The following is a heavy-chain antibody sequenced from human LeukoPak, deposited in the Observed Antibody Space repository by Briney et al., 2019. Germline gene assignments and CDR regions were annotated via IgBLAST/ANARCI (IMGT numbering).Heavy chain of an antibody. V-gene: IGHV3-30-3*01. D-gene: IGHD5-12*01. CDR3: ARAPVSRWLRHIFFDY. J-gene: IGHJ4*02. CDR2: ISYDGSNK. CDR1: GFTFSSYA. Sequence: GGSLRLSCAASGFTFSSYAMHWVRQAPGKGLEWVAVISYDGSNKYYADSVKGRFTISRDNSKNTLYLQMNSLRAEDTAVYYCARAPVSRWLRHIFFDYWGQGTLVTVSS.